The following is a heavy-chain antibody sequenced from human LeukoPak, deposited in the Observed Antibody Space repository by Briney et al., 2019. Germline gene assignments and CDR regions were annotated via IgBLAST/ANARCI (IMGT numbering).Heavy chain of an antibody. D-gene: IGHD3-3*01. Sequence: GSLRLSCAASGFTFSSYWMSWVRQAPGKGLEWVANIKQDGSEKYYVDSVKGRFTISRDKAKNSLYLQMNSLRAEDTAVYYCASYHFFTIFGVVIIGPAGYWGQGTLVTVSS. V-gene: IGHV3-7*01. J-gene: IGHJ4*02. CDR1: GFTFSSYW. CDR3: ASYHFFTIFGVVIIGPAGY. CDR2: IKQDGSEK.